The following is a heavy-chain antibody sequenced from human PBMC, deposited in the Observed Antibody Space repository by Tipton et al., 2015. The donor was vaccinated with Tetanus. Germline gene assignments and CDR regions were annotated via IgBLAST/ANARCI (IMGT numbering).Heavy chain of an antibody. J-gene: IGHJ4*02. D-gene: IGHD6-19*01. CDR3: ANAWRQWLVPTFDY. CDR1: GGSVSSDSYY. Sequence: TLSLTCSVSGGSVSSDSYYWSWIRQPPGKGLEWIGYIYYSGGTNYSPSLKSRVTISLDTSKNQFSLNLRSVTAADTAVYYCANAWRQWLVPTFDYWGQGILVTVSS. V-gene: IGHV4-61*01. CDR2: IYYSGGT.